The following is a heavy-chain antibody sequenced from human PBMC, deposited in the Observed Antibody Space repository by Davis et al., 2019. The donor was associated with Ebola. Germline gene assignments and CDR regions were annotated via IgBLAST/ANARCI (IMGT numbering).Heavy chain of an antibody. V-gene: IGHV4-59*01. CDR3: AKDTSNVWFDV. J-gene: IGHJ3*01. D-gene: IGHD6-19*01. CDR1: GGSISSYY. Sequence: SETLSLTCTVSGGSISSYYWSWVRQPPGKGLESIGFIHYSGSTNYKPSLKSRVTMSVDTSKNQFSLKLNSVTAADTAIYYCAKDTSNVWFDVWGQGTMVTVAS. CDR2: IHYSGST.